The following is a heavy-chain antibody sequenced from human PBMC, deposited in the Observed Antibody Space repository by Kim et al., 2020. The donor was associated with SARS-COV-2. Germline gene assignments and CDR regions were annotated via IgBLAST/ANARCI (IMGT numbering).Heavy chain of an antibody. J-gene: IGHJ4*02. Sequence: ADSVKGRFTISRDNSKNTLYLQMNSLRAEDTAVYYCASAYSGSYLYYFDYWGQGTLVTVSS. D-gene: IGHD1-26*01. V-gene: IGHV3-30*07. CDR3: ASAYSGSYLYYFDY.